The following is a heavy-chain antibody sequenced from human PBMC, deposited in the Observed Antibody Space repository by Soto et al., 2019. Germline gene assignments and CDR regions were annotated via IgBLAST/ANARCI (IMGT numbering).Heavy chain of an antibody. D-gene: IGHD2-15*01. J-gene: IGHJ4*02. V-gene: IGHV1-18*01. Sequence: ASVKVSCQASGYSFTIYGITWVRRAPGQGHEWMGWISTYDGNTNYAQNFQGRVSMARDTSTSTAYMELRSLRSDDTAVYYCARDRGRSCIGGICPFDYWGQGTLVTVSS. CDR3: ARDRGRSCIGGICPFDY. CDR1: GYSFTIYG. CDR2: ISTYDGNT.